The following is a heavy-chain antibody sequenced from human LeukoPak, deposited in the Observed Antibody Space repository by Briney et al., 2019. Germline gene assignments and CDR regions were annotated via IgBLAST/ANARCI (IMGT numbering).Heavy chain of an antibody. J-gene: IGHJ5*02. Sequence: SETLSLTCTVSGGSISSYYWSWIRQPPGKGLEWIGYISYSGSTNYNPSLKSRVTISVDTSKNQFSLKLSSVTAADTAVYYCARDYLKMTTVTTTWFDPWGQGTLVTVSS. CDR1: GGSISSYY. CDR3: ARDYLKMTTVTTTWFDP. CDR2: ISYSGST. D-gene: IGHD4-17*01. V-gene: IGHV4-59*01.